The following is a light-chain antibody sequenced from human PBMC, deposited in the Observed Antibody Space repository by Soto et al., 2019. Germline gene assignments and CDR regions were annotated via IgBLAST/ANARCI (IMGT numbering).Light chain of an antibody. CDR3: QSYDSSLRGSV. CDR2: GNT. J-gene: IGLJ2*01. CDR1: NSNIGAGYD. Sequence: QSVLTQPPSMSGAPGQRVTISCTGSNSNIGAGYDVHWYQQLPGTAPKLLLYGNTNRPSGVPDRFSGSKSGTSASLAITGIQADDEADYYCQSYDSSLRGSVFGGGTKLTVL. V-gene: IGLV1-40*01.